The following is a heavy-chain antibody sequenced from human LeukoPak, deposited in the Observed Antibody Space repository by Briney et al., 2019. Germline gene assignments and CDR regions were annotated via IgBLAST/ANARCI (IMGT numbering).Heavy chain of an antibody. J-gene: IGHJ3*01. CDR3: ARQVVDTAMVDDAFDV. CDR2: IYYSGSA. Sequence: PSKTLSLTCSVSGGSISSSSFYWGWIRQPPGKGLEWTGSIYYSGSAYYNPSLKSRVTVSVDTSKNQFSLKVSSVTAADTAVYYCARQVVDTAMVDDAFDVWGQGTMVTVSS. CDR1: GGSISSSSFY. V-gene: IGHV4-39*01. D-gene: IGHD5-18*01.